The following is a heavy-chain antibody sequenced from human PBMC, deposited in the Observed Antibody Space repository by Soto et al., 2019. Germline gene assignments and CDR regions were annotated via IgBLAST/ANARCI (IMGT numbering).Heavy chain of an antibody. Sequence: QVQLVQSGAEVKKPGASVKVSCKASGYTFTSYDINWVRQATGQGLEWMGWMNPNSGNTGYAQKFQGRVTMTRNTTISTAYRELSRLRSEDKAVYYCARRPPQSCSSTSCYSGYYYYGMDVWGQGTTVTVSS. V-gene: IGHV1-8*01. D-gene: IGHD2-2*01. CDR2: MNPNSGNT. CDR1: GYTFTSYD. J-gene: IGHJ6*02. CDR3: ARRPPQSCSSTSCYSGYYYYGMDV.